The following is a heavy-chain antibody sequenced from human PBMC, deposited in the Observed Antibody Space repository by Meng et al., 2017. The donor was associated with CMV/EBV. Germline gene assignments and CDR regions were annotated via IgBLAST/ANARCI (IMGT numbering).Heavy chain of an antibody. D-gene: IGHD2-2*01. J-gene: IGHJ4*02. CDR1: AAVTSSSTY. Sequence: AAVTSSSTYWGWIRQPPGKELEWFVNIYYGGSTSSNPSLKSRVTISVDTSKNQFSLKLTSVTAADTAVYYCARVVPAAIFAERFDYWGQGTLVTVSS. CDR3: ARVVPAAIFAERFDY. V-gene: IGHV4-39*01. CDR2: IYYGGST.